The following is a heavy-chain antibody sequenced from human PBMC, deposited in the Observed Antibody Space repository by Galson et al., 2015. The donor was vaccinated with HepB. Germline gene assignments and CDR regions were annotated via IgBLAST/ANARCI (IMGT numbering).Heavy chain of an antibody. CDR1: GFTFSSYW. V-gene: IGHV3-74*01. D-gene: IGHD5-24*01. Sequence: SLRLSCAASGFTFSSYWMHWVRQAPGKGLVWVSRINSDGSSTSYADSVKGRFTISRDNAKNTLYLQMNSLRAEDTAVYYCAGDPLDGYNPLNAFDIWGQGTMVTVSS. CDR3: AGDPLDGYNPLNAFDI. J-gene: IGHJ3*02. CDR2: INSDGSST.